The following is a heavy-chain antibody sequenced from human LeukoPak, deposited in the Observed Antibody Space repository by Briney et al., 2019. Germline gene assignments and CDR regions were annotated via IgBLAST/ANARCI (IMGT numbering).Heavy chain of an antibody. Sequence: GASVKVSCKASGYTFTSYYMHWVRQAPGQGLEWMGWINPNSGDTNYAQKFQGRVTMTRDTSITTAYMELSRLRSDDTAVYYCARAYYYGSGTNDFWGQGTLVTVSS. D-gene: IGHD3-10*01. V-gene: IGHV1-2*02. CDR2: INPNSGDT. CDR1: GYTFTSYY. J-gene: IGHJ4*02. CDR3: ARAYYYGSGTNDF.